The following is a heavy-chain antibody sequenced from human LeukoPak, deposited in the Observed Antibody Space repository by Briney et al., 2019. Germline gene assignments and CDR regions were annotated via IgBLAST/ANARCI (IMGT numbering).Heavy chain of an antibody. D-gene: IGHD2-15*01. CDR3: ARGPVSGGSFNIPNFDY. V-gene: IGHV4-4*07. Sequence: NPSETLSLTCTVSGGSISNYYWSWNRQPAGKGLEWIGHIYTSGSTNYNPALKSRVTMSVDTSKNQFSLKLSSVTAADTAVYYCARGPVSGGSFNIPNFDYWGQGTLVTVSS. J-gene: IGHJ4*02. CDR2: IYTSGST. CDR1: GGSISNYY.